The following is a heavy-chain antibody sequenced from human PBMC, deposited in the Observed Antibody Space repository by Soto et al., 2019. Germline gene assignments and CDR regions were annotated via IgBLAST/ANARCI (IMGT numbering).Heavy chain of an antibody. V-gene: IGHV1-69*06. Sequence: VQMVQSGAELKKPGSSVTVSCQASGDTFSSYAISWVRQAPGQGLEWMGGIIPLLGTSKHAQKLQGRVPITADKSTTTAYMELSSLRSEDTAVYYCARYGRYNYCGYYGMDVWGQGTTVIVSS. D-gene: IGHD5-18*01. J-gene: IGHJ6*02. CDR2: IIPLLGTS. CDR1: GDTFSSYA. CDR3: ARYGRYNYCGYYGMDV.